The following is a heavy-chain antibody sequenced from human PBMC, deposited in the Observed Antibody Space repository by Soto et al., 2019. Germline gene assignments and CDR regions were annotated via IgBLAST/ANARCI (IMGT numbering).Heavy chain of an antibody. CDR1: GFTFSSYW. Sequence: EVQLVESGGGLVQPGGSLRLSCAASGFTFSSYWMSWVRQAPGKGLEWVANIKQDGSEKYYVDSVKGRFTISRDNAKNSLYLQMNSLRDEDTAVYYCARGLYCSGGSCYFNYYYYYGMDVWGQGTTVTVSS. D-gene: IGHD2-15*01. CDR3: ARGLYCSGGSCYFNYYYYYGMDV. J-gene: IGHJ6*02. V-gene: IGHV3-7*03. CDR2: IKQDGSEK.